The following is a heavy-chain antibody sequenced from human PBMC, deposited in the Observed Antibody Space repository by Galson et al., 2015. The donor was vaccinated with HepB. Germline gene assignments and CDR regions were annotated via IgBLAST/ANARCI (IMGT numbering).Heavy chain of an antibody. CDR2: ISAYNGNT. Sequence: SVKVSCKASGYTFTSYGISWVRQAPGQGLEWMGWISAYNGNTNYAQKLQGRVTMTTDTSTSTAYMELRSLRSDDTAVYYCARDREYCSSTSRYGSPHYYYYYGMDVWGQGTTVTVSS. V-gene: IGHV1-18*01. J-gene: IGHJ6*02. CDR3: ARDREYCSSTSRYGSPHYYYYYGMDV. D-gene: IGHD2-2*01. CDR1: GYTFTSYG.